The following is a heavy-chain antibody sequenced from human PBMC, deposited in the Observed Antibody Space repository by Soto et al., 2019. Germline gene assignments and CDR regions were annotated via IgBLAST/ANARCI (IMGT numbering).Heavy chain of an antibody. CDR1: GFTFSSYC. Sequence: PGGSLRLSCAASGFTFSSYCMHWVRQAPGKGLEWVAVISYDGSNKYYADSVKGRFTISRDNSKNTLYLQMNSLRAEDTAVYYCAKDIGYCSSTSCYGFDYWGQGTLVTVSS. CDR2: ISYDGSNK. J-gene: IGHJ4*02. V-gene: IGHV3-30*18. CDR3: AKDIGYCSSTSCYGFDY. D-gene: IGHD2-2*01.